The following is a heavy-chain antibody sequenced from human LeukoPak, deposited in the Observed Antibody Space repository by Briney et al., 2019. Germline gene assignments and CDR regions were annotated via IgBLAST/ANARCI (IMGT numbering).Heavy chain of an antibody. V-gene: IGHV3-23*01. J-gene: IGHJ6*03. D-gene: IGHD2-15*01. Sequence: GGSLRLSCAASGFTFSSYSMNWVRQAPGKGLEWVSTISDSGHSTYYADSVKGRFTISRDNFKNTLSLQMSSLRGEDTAVYYCAKCGLLTNYYYYYMDVWGKGATVTVSS. CDR3: AKCGLLTNYYYYYMDV. CDR2: ISDSGHST. CDR1: GFTFSSYS.